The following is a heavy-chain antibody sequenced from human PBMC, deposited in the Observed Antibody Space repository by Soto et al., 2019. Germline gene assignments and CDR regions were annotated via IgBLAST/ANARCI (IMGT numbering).Heavy chain of an antibody. CDR3: AKVGWEDY. J-gene: IGHJ4*02. Sequence: VQLVESGGGVVQPGRSLRLSCAVSGFTFSTYSMSWVRQAPGKGLEWVSGISGSGDSRDYADSVKGRFTISRDNSKNTLFLQMNSLRADDTAVYFCAKVGWEDYWGQGTLVTVSS. D-gene: IGHD6-19*01. CDR1: GFTFSTYS. V-gene: IGHV3-23*04. CDR2: ISGSGDSR.